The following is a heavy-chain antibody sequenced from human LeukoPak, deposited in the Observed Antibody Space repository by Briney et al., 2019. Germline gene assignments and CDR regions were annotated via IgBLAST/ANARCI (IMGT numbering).Heavy chain of an antibody. Sequence: GGSLRLSCAASGFTFSSYGMHWVRQAPGKGLEWVAVISYDGSNKYYADSVKGRFTISRDNSKNTLYLQMNSLRAEDTAVYYCAKSRYTAISCMDVWGQGTTVTVSS. V-gene: IGHV3-30*18. CDR2: ISYDGSNK. D-gene: IGHD5-18*01. CDR3: AKSRYTAISCMDV. J-gene: IGHJ6*02. CDR1: GFTFSSYG.